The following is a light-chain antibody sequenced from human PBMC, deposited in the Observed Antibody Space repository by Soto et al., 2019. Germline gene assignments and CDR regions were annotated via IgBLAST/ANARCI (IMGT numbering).Light chain of an antibody. V-gene: IGKV3-15*01. Sequence: EIVVTQSPATLSVSPGDTAKLSCRASQSIGSNLGWYQQKPGQAPRLLIYGASTRATGIPARFSGSGSGTEFNLTISSLQSEDLAVYYCLQYNKWSLITFGQGTPMEI. CDR3: LQYNKWSLIT. CDR1: QSIGSN. CDR2: GAS. J-gene: IGKJ5*01.